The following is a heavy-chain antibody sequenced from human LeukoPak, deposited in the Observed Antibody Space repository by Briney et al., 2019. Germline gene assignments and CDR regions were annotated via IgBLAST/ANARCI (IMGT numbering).Heavy chain of an antibody. J-gene: IGHJ4*02. CDR3: AKVGPSTTGTTTSGFDS. CDR2: ISGSGGTT. Sequence: GGSLRLSCAASGFIFSSYAMSWVRQAPGKGLEWVSVISGSGGTTYYADSVKGRFTISRDNSKSTLYLQMSSLRAEDTAVYYCAKVGPSTTGTTTSGFDSWGQGTLVTVSS. V-gene: IGHV3-23*01. CDR1: GFIFSSYA. D-gene: IGHD1-1*01.